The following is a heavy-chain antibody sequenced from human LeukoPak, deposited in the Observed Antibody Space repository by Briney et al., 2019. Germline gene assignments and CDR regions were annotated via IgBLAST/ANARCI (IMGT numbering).Heavy chain of an antibody. V-gene: IGHV3-9*01. D-gene: IGHD5-12*01. Sequence: SMRLSCAASGFSFDDYAMHWVRQAPGKGLGWVSGISWNSGSIGYADSVKGRFTISRDNAKNSLYLQMNSLRDEDTALYYCAKDSGYDPQDLDYWGQGTLVTVSS. CDR2: ISWNSGSI. CDR1: GFSFDDYA. J-gene: IGHJ4*02. CDR3: AKDSGYDPQDLDY.